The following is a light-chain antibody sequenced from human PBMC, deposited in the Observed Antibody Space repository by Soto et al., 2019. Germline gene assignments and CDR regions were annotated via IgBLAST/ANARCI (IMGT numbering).Light chain of an antibody. Sequence: QSVLTQPRSVSGSPGQSVTSSCTGTSSDVGAYNYVSWYQQDPGKAHKLMISDVSKRPSGVPDRFSGSKSGNTASLTISGLQAEDEAEYYCCSYAGTNYYVYGSGTKVTVL. CDR3: CSYAGTNYYV. CDR1: SSDVGAYNY. J-gene: IGLJ1*01. CDR2: DVS. V-gene: IGLV2-11*01.